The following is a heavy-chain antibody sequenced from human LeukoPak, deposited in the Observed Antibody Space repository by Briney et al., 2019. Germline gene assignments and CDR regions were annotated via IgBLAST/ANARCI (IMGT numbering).Heavy chain of an antibody. V-gene: IGHV4-4*07. Sequence: PSETLSLTCTVAGGSISSYYWSWIRQPAGKGLEWIGRIYTSGSTNYNPSLKSRVTMSLDTSRNQISLKLTSVTAADTAVYYCARDVFFRAHNWFDPWGQGTLVTVSS. CDR3: ARDVFFRAHNWFDP. CDR1: GGSISSYY. D-gene: IGHD2/OR15-2a*01. CDR2: IYTSGST. J-gene: IGHJ5*02.